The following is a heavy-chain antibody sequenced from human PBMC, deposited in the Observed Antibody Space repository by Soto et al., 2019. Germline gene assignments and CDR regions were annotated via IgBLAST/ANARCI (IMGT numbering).Heavy chain of an antibody. J-gene: IGHJ3*02. V-gene: IGHV4-59*12. CDR1: GGSISSSY. D-gene: IGHD2-15*01. CDR3: ARGRSRVTGRYCSGGSCRDAFDI. CDR2: IYYSGST. Sequence: SETLSLTCTVSGGSISSSYWSWIRQPPGKGLEWIGYIYYSGSTNYNPSLKSRVTLSVDTSKNQFSLKLSSVTAADTAVYYCARGRSRVTGRYCSGGSCRDAFDIWGQGTMVTVSS.